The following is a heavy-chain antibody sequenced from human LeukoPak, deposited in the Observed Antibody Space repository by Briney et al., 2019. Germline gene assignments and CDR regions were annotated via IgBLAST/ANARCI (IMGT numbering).Heavy chain of an antibody. D-gene: IGHD3-22*01. CDR1: GGSISNYF. Sequence: PSETLSLTCTVSGGSISNYFWSWVRQPAGKGLEWIGRIYSTGSTNYIPSLKSRVTISVDTSKNHFSLKLTSVTATNTALYYCARTGRLVVASPIDYWGQGMLVTVSS. J-gene: IGHJ4*02. CDR2: IYSTGST. CDR3: ARTGRLVVASPIDY. V-gene: IGHV4-4*07.